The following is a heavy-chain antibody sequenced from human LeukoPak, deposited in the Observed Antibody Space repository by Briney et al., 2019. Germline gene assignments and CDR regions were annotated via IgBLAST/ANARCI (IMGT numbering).Heavy chain of an antibody. CDR1: GFMFHDYA. CDR3: ARESESSGWYDY. J-gene: IGHJ4*02. Sequence: GGSLRLSCAAPGFMFHDYAIHWVRQAPGKGLEWVSLISGDGGSTFYADSVKGRFTISRDNSKNSLYLQMNSLRSNDTALYYCARESESSGWYDYWGQGTLVTVSS. V-gene: IGHV3-43*02. D-gene: IGHD6-19*01. CDR2: ISGDGGST.